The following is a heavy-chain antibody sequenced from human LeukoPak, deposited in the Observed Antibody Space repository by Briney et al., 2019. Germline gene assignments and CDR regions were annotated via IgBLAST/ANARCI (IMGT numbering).Heavy chain of an antibody. J-gene: IGHJ6*03. V-gene: IGHV3-48*03. D-gene: IGHD5-12*01. CDR3: AREDGYKGPYYYMDV. Sequence: GGSLRLSCAASGFTFSSYEMNWVCQAPGKGLEWVSYISSSGSTIYYADSVKGRFTISRDNAKNSLYLQMNSLRAEDTAVYYCAREDGYKGPYYYMDVWGKGTTVTISS. CDR2: ISSSGSTI. CDR1: GFTFSSYE.